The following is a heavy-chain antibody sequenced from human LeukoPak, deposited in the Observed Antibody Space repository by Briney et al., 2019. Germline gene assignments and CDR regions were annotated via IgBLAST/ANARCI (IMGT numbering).Heavy chain of an antibody. CDR3: ARGFFPDIVVVPAAISYYMDV. Sequence: ASVKLSCKASGYTFTGYYMHWVRQAPGQGLEWMGWININSGGTTYAQKFKGRVTMTRDTSTSTAYMELSRLRPDDTAVYYCARGFFPDIVVVPAAISYYMDVWGKGTTVTVSS. CDR2: ININSGGT. CDR1: GYTFTGYY. D-gene: IGHD2-2*01. J-gene: IGHJ6*03. V-gene: IGHV1-2*02.